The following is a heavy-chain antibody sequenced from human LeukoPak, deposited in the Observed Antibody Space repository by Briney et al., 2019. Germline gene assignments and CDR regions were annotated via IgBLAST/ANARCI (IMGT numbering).Heavy chain of an antibody. V-gene: IGHV1-2*02. D-gene: IGHD3-10*02. CDR1: GYTFTGYF. J-gene: IGHJ4*02. Sequence: GASVKVSCKASGYTFTGYFMHWVRQGPGQGFEWMGWINPNSGDTNYAQKFQGRVSMTRDTSISTVYMELSNLRSDDTAVYYCGRDVRHTYVYWGQGTLVTVSS. CDR2: INPNSGDT. CDR3: GRDVRHTYVY.